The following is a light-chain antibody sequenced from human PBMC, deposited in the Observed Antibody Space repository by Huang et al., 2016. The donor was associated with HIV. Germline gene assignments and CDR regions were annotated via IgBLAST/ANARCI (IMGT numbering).Light chain of an antibody. Sequence: EIVMTQSPATLSVSPGERATLSCRASQSISNNLAWYQQKPAQPTRLLIYGASTRATDIPARCSGSASGTEFTLTISSLQSEDFAIYYCQQYNNWPPYTFGQGTNLELK. V-gene: IGKV3-15*01. CDR3: QQYNNWPPYT. J-gene: IGKJ2*01. CDR2: GAS. CDR1: QSISNN.